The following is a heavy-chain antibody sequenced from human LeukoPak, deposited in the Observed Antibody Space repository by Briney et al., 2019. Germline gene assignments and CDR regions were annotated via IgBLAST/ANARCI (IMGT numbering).Heavy chain of an antibody. J-gene: IGHJ4*02. Sequence: GGPLRLSCAASGFTVSSDAMSWVRQAPGKGLEWVSAISGSGGSTYYADSVKGRFTISRDNSKNTVYLQMNSLRGEDTAVYYCAEECAGSYSDYWGQGTLVTVSS. CDR1: GFTVSSDA. V-gene: IGHV3-23*01. CDR3: AEECAGSYSDY. D-gene: IGHD1-26*01. CDR2: ISGSGGST.